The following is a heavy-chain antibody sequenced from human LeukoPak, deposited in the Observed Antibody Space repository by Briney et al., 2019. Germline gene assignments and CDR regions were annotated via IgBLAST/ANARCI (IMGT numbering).Heavy chain of an antibody. CDR2: IGSKNSNI. CDR3: ARQRNGYNKLKDAFDI. J-gene: IGHJ3*02. CDR1: GFTFTTYS. V-gene: IGHV3-21*01. Sequence: GGSLRLSCAASGFTFTTYSMSWLRQAPGKGLEWVSSIGSKNSNIYYAESLKGRFSIPRDNANNSLFLKVHSLRAEDTAVYYCARQRNGYNKLKDAFDIWGQGTMVTVSS. D-gene: IGHD5-24*01.